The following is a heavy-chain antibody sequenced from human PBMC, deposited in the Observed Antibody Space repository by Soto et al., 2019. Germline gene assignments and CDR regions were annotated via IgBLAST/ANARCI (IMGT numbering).Heavy chain of an antibody. CDR1: GYTFTSYD. J-gene: IGHJ4*02. V-gene: IGHV1-8*01. D-gene: IGHD6-19*01. CDR2: MNPNSGNT. CDR3: ARGRPGVTDGWQEPFDY. Sequence: ASVKVSCKASGYTFTSYDINWVRQATGQGLEWMGWMNPNSGNTGYAQKFQGRVTMTRNTSISTAYMELSSLRSEDTAVYYCARGRPGVTDGWQEPFDYWGQGTLVTVSS.